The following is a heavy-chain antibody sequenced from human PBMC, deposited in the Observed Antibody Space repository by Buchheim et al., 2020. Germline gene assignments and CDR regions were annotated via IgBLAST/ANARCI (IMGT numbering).Heavy chain of an antibody. CDR3: AKDQYGDHEGGMDV. CDR1: GFTFRTYG. J-gene: IGHJ6*02. Sequence: QVQLVESGGGVVQPGRSLRLSCAASGFTFRTYGMNWVRQAPGTGLEWVAVISFDGTKKYYAESVKGRFTLSTANSKNIMYLQVDSLRGEDTAVYYCAKDQYGDHEGGMDVWGQGTT. CDR2: ISFDGTKK. V-gene: IGHV3-30*18. D-gene: IGHD4-17*01.